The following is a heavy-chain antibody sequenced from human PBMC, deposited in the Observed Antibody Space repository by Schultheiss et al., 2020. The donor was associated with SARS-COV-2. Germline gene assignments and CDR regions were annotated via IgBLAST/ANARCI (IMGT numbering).Heavy chain of an antibody. D-gene: IGHD4-17*01. J-gene: IGHJ6*02. CDR1: GGTFSSYA. CDR3: ARAQDSYGDYGFTRNYYYYGMDV. Sequence: KVSCKASGGTFSSYAISWVRQAPGQGLEWMGGIIPIFGTANYAQKFQGRVTITADKSTSTAYMELSSLRSEDTAVYYCARAQDSYGDYGFTRNYYYYGMDVWGQGTTVTDSS. V-gene: IGHV1-69*06. CDR2: IIPIFGTA.